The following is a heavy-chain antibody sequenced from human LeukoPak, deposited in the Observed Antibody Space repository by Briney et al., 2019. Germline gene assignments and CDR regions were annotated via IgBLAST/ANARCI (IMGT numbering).Heavy chain of an antibody. D-gene: IGHD4-11*01. J-gene: IGHJ5*02. CDR1: GGSISSSSYY. V-gene: IGHV4-39*01. Sequence: PSKTLSLTCTVSGGSISSSSYYWGWIRQPPGKGLEWIGSIYYSGSTYCNPSLKSRVTISVDTSKNQFSLKLSSVTAADTAVYYCARRNAALNWFDPWGQGTLVTVSS. CDR3: ARRNAALNWFDP. CDR2: IYYSGST.